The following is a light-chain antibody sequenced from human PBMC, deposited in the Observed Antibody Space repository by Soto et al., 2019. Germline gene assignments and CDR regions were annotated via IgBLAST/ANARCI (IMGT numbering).Light chain of an antibody. CDR3: QQFNSYPLT. CDR2: AAS. CDR1: QGIASS. J-gene: IGKJ4*01. V-gene: IGKV1-9*01. Sequence: DIHLTQSPSFLSASVGDRVTITCRASQGIASSLAWYQQKAGKAPKLLIYAASTLESGVPSRFSGSGPGTEFTLTISSLQPEDFAIYYCQQFNSYPLTFGGGTMMEIK.